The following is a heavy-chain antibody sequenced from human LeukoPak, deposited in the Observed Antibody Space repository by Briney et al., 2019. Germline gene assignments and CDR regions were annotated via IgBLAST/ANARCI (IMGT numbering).Heavy chain of an antibody. V-gene: IGHV1-46*01. Sequence: GASVKVSCKASGYTFTSYYMHWVRQAPGQGLEWMEIINPSGGSTSYAQKFQGRVTMTRDTSTSTVYMELSSLRSEDTAVYYCARSVNSYAEVDYWGQGTLVTVSS. CDR2: INPSGGST. CDR3: ARSVNSYAEVDY. CDR1: GYTFTSYY. D-gene: IGHD5-18*01. J-gene: IGHJ4*02.